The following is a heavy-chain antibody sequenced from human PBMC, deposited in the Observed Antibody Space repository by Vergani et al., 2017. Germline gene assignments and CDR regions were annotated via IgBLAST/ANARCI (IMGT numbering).Heavy chain of an antibody. CDR2: IYHSGST. CDR1: GGSISSSNW. V-gene: IGHV4-4*02. Sequence: QVQLQESGPGLVKPSGTLSLTCAVSGGSISSSNWWSWVRQPPGKGLEWIGEIYHSGSTNYNPSLKSRVTLSVDKSKSQFSLKLSSVTAADTAVYYCAGVQVSGTELNWFDPWGQGTLVTVSS. J-gene: IGHJ5*02. D-gene: IGHD1-1*01. CDR3: AGVQVSGTELNWFDP.